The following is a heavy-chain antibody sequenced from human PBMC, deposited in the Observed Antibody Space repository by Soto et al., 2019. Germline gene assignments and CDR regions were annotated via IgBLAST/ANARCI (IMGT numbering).Heavy chain of an antibody. J-gene: IGHJ6*03. CDR3: ARGRPPRYCSSTSCSPYYYYYYYMDV. Sequence: SETLSLTCAVYGGSFSGYYWSWIRQPPGKGLEWIGEINHSGSTNYNPSLKSRVTISVDTSKNQFSLKLSSVTAADTAVYYCARGRPPRYCSSTSCSPYYYYYYYMDVWGKGTTVTVSS. D-gene: IGHD2-2*01. CDR1: GGSFSGYY. CDR2: INHSGST. V-gene: IGHV4-34*01.